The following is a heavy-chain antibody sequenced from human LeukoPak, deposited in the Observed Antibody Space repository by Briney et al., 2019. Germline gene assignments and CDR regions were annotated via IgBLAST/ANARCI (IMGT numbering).Heavy chain of an antibody. V-gene: IGHV4-59*01. D-gene: IGHD2-8*01. CDR1: GGSISSYY. CDR2: IYYSGST. CDR3: ARVNGYYYFDY. J-gene: IGHJ4*02. Sequence: SQTLSLTCTVSGGSISSYYWSWIRQPPGKGLEWIGYIYYSGSTNYNPSLKSRVTISVDTSKNQFSLKLSSVTAADTAVYYCARVNGYYYFDYWGQGTLVTVSS.